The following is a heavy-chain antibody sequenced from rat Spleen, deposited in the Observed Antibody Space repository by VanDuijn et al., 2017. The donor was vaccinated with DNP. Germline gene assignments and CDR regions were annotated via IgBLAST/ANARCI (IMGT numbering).Heavy chain of an antibody. D-gene: IGHD1-12*02. CDR1: GFSLTSYT. CDR2: MSSGGST. Sequence: QVQLKESGPGLVQPSQTLSLTCTVAGFSLTSYTVSWVRQPPEKGLEWIASMSSGGSTYYNSGLKSRLSISRDTSKSHVFLKMNSVQTEDTAMYFCARSQGYYFDGSYYPFAYWGQGTLVTVSS. V-gene: IGHV2-6*01. CDR3: ARSQGYYFDGSYYPFAY. J-gene: IGHJ3*01.